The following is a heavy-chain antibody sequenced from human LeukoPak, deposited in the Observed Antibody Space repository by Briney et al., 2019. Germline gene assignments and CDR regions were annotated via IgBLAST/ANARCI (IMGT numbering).Heavy chain of an antibody. CDR3: ARETSLAGFASGLGFNY. D-gene: IGHD6-19*01. Sequence: ASETLSLTCTVSGGSISSYYWSWVRQPPGKGLEWIGYIYYSGSTNYSPSLKSRVTISVDTSKNQFSLKLTSVTAADTATYYCARETSLAGFASGLGFNYWGQGILVSVSS. J-gene: IGHJ4*02. V-gene: IGHV4-59*01. CDR2: IYYSGST. CDR1: GGSISSYY.